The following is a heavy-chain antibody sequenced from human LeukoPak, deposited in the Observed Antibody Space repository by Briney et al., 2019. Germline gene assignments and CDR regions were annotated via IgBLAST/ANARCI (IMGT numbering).Heavy chain of an antibody. D-gene: IGHD1-26*01. CDR2: ISGSGSIT. Sequence: GGSLRLSCAASGFPFSNYAVTWVRQAPGKGLEWVSSISGSGSITYYADSLKGRFTISRDNSKNTLDLQMNSLRAEDSAVYYCAKHHLPWELFRSGSDAFDIWGQGTTVTVSS. CDR3: AKHHLPWELFRSGSDAFDI. CDR1: GFPFSNYA. V-gene: IGHV3-23*01. J-gene: IGHJ3*02.